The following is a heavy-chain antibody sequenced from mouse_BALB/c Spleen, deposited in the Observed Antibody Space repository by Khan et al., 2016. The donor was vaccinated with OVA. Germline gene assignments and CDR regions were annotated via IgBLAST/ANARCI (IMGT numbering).Heavy chain of an antibody. Sequence: VQLQQSGAELVKPGASVKLSCAASGFKIKDTYIQWVKQRPEQGLEWIGRIDPANGNTKYDPKFQDKATMTADTSSNTAYLQLSSLTSEDTAVYYCASSFLLYAMDYWGQGTSVTVSS. CDR1: GFKIKDTY. J-gene: IGHJ4*01. D-gene: IGHD1-2*01. V-gene: IGHV14-3*02. CDR2: IDPANGNT. CDR3: ASSFLLYAMDY.